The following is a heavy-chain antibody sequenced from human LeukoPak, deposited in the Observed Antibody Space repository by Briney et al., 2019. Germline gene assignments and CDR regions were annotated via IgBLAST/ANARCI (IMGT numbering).Heavy chain of an antibody. CDR1: GGTFSSYA. Sequence: GSSVKVSCKASGGTFSSYAISWVRQPPGQGLDWMGGIIPIFGTANYAQKFQGRVTITTDESTSTAYMELSSLRSEDTAVYYCASGPNIVVVPAASPHFSDYYYYMDVGGKGTTVTVSS. CDR2: IIPIFGTA. CDR3: ASGPNIVVVPAASPHFSDYYYYMDV. J-gene: IGHJ6*03. V-gene: IGHV1-69*05. D-gene: IGHD2-2*01.